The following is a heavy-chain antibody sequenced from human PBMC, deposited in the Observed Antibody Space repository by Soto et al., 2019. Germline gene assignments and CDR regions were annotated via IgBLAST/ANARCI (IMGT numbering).Heavy chain of an antibody. J-gene: IGHJ4*02. D-gene: IGHD3-16*01. CDR2: INSAGST. CDR3: AKGGVNIPLDY. CDR1: GFTFSSYG. Sequence: EVQLLESGGGLVQPGGSLRLSCAASGFTFSSYGMSWVRQAPGKGLEWVSSINSAGSTYYADSVKGRFTISRDNSNNTLYVQMNSLRAEDTAVYYCAKGGVNIPLDYWGQGTLVTVSS. V-gene: IGHV3-23*01.